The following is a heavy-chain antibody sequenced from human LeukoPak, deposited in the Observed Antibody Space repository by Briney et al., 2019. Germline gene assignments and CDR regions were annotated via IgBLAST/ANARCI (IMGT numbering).Heavy chain of an antibody. J-gene: IGHJ3*02. D-gene: IGHD3-22*01. V-gene: IGHV1-69*13. Sequence: ASVKVSCKASGGTFSSYAISWVRQAPGQGLEWMGGIIPIFGTANYAQKFQGRVTITADESTSTAYMELSSLRSEDTAVYYCASFSGGVVDAFDIWGQGTMVTVSS. CDR3: ASFSGGVVDAFDI. CDR2: IIPIFGTA. CDR1: GGTFSSYA.